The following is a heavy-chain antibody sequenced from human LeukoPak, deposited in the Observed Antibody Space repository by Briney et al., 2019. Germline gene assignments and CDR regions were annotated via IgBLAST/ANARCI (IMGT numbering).Heavy chain of an antibody. D-gene: IGHD5-24*01. V-gene: IGHV4-34*12. CDR3: ASGAWATRLHS. Sequence: ASDTLSLTCAVYGESLNYYCRSWIRQSPEKGLEWIGEVFDGKTTNYNPSLKSRVTISAVTSSNQFSLNLKSVTAADTAVYYCASGAWATRLHSWAQGTLVIVSS. CDR2: VFDGKTT. J-gene: IGHJ4*02. CDR1: GESLNYYC.